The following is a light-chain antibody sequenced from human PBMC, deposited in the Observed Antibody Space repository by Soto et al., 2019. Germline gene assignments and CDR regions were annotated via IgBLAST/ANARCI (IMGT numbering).Light chain of an antibody. V-gene: IGLV2-14*01. Sequence: QSALTQPASVSGSPGQSITISCTGTSSDVGGYNYVSWYQQHPGKAPQLMIYEVSNRPSGVSDRFSGSKSGNTASLTSSGLQAEDEADYYCTSYTSSSTRVFGGGTKLTVL. CDR3: TSYTSSSTRV. CDR1: SSDVGGYNY. CDR2: EVS. J-gene: IGLJ3*02.